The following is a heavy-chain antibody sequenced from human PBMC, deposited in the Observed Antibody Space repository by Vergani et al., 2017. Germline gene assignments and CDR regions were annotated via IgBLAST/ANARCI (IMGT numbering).Heavy chain of an antibody. J-gene: IGHJ4*02. CDR3: ARDGRYYSGGSSYFDY. CDR2: IVVANGNI. V-gene: IGHV1-18*01. Sequence: QVQLVQSGDEVKKSGASVKVSCEASGYRLSHYGINWVRQAPGQGLEWMGWIVVANGNIKYAQNFQGRVTLTTDTSTRTVYMELRIQRSNDAAVYYCARDGRYYSGGSSYFDYWGQGTLVTVSS. D-gene: IGHD2-15*01. CDR1: GYRLSHYG.